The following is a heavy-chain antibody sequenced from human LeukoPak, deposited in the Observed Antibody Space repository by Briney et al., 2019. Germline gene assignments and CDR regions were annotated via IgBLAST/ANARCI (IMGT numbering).Heavy chain of an antibody. J-gene: IGHJ4*02. CDR2: ISSSSSYI. V-gene: IGHV3-21*04. CDR3: AKADADILTGYALDY. CDR1: GFTFSSYS. Sequence: GGSLRLACAASGFTFSSYSMNWVRQAPGKGLEWVSSISSSSSYIYYADSVKGRFTISRDNAKNSLYLQMNSLRAEDTALYYCAKADADILTGYALDYWGQGTLVTVSS. D-gene: IGHD3-9*01.